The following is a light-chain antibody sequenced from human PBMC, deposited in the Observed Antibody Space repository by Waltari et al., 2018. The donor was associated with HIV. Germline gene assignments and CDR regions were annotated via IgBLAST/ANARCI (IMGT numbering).Light chain of an antibody. J-gene: IGKJ1*01. CDR1: QSVSSN. CDR2: GAS. Sequence: ETVMTQSPATLSVSPAERATLPCRASQSVSSNLAWYQQKPGQAPRLLIYGASTRATGIPARFSGSGSGTEFTLTISSLQSEDFAVYYCQQYYNWPPWTFGQGTKVEIK. CDR3: QQYYNWPPWT. V-gene: IGKV3-15*01.